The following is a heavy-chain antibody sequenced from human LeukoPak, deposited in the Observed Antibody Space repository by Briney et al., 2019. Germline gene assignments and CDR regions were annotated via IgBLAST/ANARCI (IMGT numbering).Heavy chain of an antibody. J-gene: IGHJ6*02. D-gene: IGHD2-2*01. Sequence: ASVKVSCKASGYTFTGYYMHWVRQAPGQGLEWMGWINPNSGGTNYAQKFQGRVTMTRDTSISTAYMELSRLRSDDTAVYYCAREAQYQLRHYGMDVWGQGTTVTVSS. V-gene: IGHV1-2*02. CDR1: GYTFTGYY. CDR2: INPNSGGT. CDR3: AREAQYQLRHYGMDV.